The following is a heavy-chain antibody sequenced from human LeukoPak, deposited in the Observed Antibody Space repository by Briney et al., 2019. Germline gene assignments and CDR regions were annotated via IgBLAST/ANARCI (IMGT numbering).Heavy chain of an antibody. D-gene: IGHD3/OR15-3a*01. Sequence: GSLRLSCAASGFIFSSHWLSWVRHAPGKGLQWVANINQDGSEKNFLDSVTGRFTISRDNAKNSLYLQMNSLRAEDTAVYYCARSRNFHGLVNMGAFDIWGQGTMVTVSS. J-gene: IGHJ3*02. CDR2: INQDGSEK. V-gene: IGHV3-7*01. CDR3: ARSRNFHGLVNMGAFDI. CDR1: GFIFSSHW.